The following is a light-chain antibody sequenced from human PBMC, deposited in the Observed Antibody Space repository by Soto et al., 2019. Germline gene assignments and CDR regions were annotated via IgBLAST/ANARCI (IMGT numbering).Light chain of an antibody. CDR3: KQRYNPVT. V-gene: IGKV3-11*01. CDR2: DAS. CDR1: QSVGNS. J-gene: IGKJ4*01. Sequence: EIVFTQSPATLSLSPGERATLSYRASQSVGNSLAWYPQKPGQGPRLLIYDASTRATGSPARFSGSGSGTDFTLTISRLEPEDFAVYYCKQRYNPVTFGGGTKVEIK.